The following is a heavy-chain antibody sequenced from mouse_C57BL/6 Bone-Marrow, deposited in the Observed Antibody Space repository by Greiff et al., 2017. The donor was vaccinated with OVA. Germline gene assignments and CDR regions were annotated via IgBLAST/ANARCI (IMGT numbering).Heavy chain of an antibody. D-gene: IGHD1-1*01. CDR2: ISSGGSYT. J-gene: IGHJ2*01. Sequence: EVKLVESGGDLVKPGGSLKLSCAASGFTFSSYGMSWVRQTPDKSLEWVATISSGGSYTDYPDSVTGRFTISRDNAKTTLYLQMSSLKSEDTAMYYCARHGDYGRFFDYWGQGTTLTVSS. CDR1: GFTFSSYG. CDR3: ARHGDYGRFFDY. V-gene: IGHV5-6*01.